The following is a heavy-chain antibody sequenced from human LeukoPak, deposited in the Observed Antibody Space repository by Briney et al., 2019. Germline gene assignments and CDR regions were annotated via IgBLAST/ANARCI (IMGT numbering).Heavy chain of an antibody. J-gene: IGHJ4*02. D-gene: IGHD3-10*01. Sequence: WASVKVSCKASGYTFTGYYMHWVRQAPGQGLEWMGWINPNSGGTNYAQKFQGRVTMTRDTSISTACMELSRLGSDDTAVYYCARSSYGSGSYSRIWGQGTLVTVSS. CDR3: ARSSYGSGSYSRI. CDR1: GYTFTGYY. CDR2: INPNSGGT. V-gene: IGHV1-2*02.